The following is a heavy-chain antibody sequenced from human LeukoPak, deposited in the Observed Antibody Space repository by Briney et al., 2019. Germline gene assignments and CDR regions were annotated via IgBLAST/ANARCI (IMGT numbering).Heavy chain of an antibody. Sequence: PGGSLRLSCAASGFTFDDYAMHWVRQAPGKGLEWVSGITWNRDNIGYGDSVKSRFTISRDNVKNVLYLQMTSLRPEDTALYYCAKDLSSAITSALVLDVWGQGTTVIVSS. J-gene: IGHJ6*02. CDR3: AKDLSSAITSALVLDV. CDR1: GFTFDDYA. CDR2: ITWNRDNI. D-gene: IGHD3-22*01. V-gene: IGHV3-9*01.